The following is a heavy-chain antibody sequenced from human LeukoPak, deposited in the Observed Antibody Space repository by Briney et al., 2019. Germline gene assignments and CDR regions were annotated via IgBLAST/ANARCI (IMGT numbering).Heavy chain of an antibody. D-gene: IGHD2-8*02. V-gene: IGHV4-39*01. CDR3: ARSYCTGSTCPRRWFDP. CDR1: AASISDSDYY. Sequence: SETLSLTCTVSAASISDSDYYWGWIRQAPGKALERIGNIHYSGSAYYNPSLASRVTLVVDPSQKPLSLRFTSVTAADTAVYFCARSYCTGSTCPRRWFDPWGQGTLVTVPS. J-gene: IGHJ5*02. CDR2: IHYSGSA.